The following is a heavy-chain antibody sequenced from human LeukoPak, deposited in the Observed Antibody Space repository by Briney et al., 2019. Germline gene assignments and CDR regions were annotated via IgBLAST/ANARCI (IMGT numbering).Heavy chain of an antibody. CDR3: ARGGGITIFGVVYDAFDI. J-gene: IGHJ3*02. CDR1: GYTFTGYY. D-gene: IGHD3-3*01. CDR2: INPNSGGT. Sequence: ASVKVSCKASGYTFTGYYLNWVRQAPGQGLEWMGWINPNSGGTNYARKFQGRVTVTRDTSISTAYMELSGLRSDDTAVYYCARGGGITIFGVVYDAFDIWGQGTMVTVSS. V-gene: IGHV1-2*02.